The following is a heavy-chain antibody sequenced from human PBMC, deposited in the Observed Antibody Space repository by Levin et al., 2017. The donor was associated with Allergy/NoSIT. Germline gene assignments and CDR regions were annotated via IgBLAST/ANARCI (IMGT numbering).Heavy chain of an antibody. CDR3: AHRRGAPGYFDS. D-gene: IGHD6-13*01. CDR1: GFSLRKNGEG. V-gene: IGHV2-5*02. CDR2: VYWDDDK. J-gene: IGHJ4*02. Sequence: SGPTLVKPTQTLTLTCTFSGFSLRKNGEGVGWIRQPPGKALEWLALVYWDDDKLYSASLKNRRTITKDTPNRQVVLTMTNMDPVDTATYFCAHRRGAPGYFDSWGQGTLVTVSS.